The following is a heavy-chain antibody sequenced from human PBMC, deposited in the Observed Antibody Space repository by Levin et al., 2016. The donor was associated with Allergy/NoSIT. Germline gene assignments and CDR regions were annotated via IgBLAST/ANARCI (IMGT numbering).Heavy chain of an antibody. CDR2: IYHSGST. V-gene: IGHV4-38-2*01. Sequence: GSLRLSCAVSGYSISSGYFWEWIRQPPGKGLEWIGSIYHSGSTYNNPSLKSRVTISVDTFKNQFSLHLNSVTAADTAVYYCARGGREVGSGSGWGYFQYWGQGTLVTVSS. D-gene: IGHD6-19*01. CDR1: GYSISSGYF. J-gene: IGHJ1*01. CDR3: ARGGREVGSGSGWGYFQY.